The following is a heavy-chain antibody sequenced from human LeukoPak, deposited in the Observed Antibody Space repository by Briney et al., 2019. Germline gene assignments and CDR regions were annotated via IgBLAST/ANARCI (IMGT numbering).Heavy chain of an antibody. CDR1: GDSVSSSYYY. Sequence: SETLSLICTVSGDSVSSSYYYWGWIRQPPGQGLEWIGNVYYSGSTYYSPSLKSRVSMSVDTSKNQLSLKMSSVTAAETAVYYCARLSKGRYFDYIFDHWGQGTLVTVSS. V-gene: IGHV4-39*01. CDR2: VYYSGST. CDR3: ARLSKGRYFDYIFDH. J-gene: IGHJ4*02. D-gene: IGHD3-9*01.